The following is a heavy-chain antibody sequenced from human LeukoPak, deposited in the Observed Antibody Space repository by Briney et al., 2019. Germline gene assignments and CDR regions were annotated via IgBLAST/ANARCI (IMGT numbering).Heavy chain of an antibody. D-gene: IGHD3-10*01. V-gene: IGHV4-31*08. CDR1: GGSISSGGYY. CDR3: VGSGSYYWSGC. Sequence: PSQTLSLTCTVSGGSISSGGYYWSWIRQHPGKGLEWIGYIYYSGSTYYNPSLESRLTISVDTSKNQFSLNLSSVTAADTAVYYCVGSGSYYWSGCWGQGTLVTVSS. CDR2: IYYSGST. J-gene: IGHJ4*02.